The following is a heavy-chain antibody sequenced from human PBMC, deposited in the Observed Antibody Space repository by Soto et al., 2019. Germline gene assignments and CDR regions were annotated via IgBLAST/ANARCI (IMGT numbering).Heavy chain of an antibody. D-gene: IGHD5-18*01. CDR2: ISYDGSNK. CDR1: GFTFSSYG. Sequence: QVQLVESGGGVVQPGRSLRLSCAASGFTFSSYGMHWVRQAPGKGLEWVAVISYDGSNKYYADSVKGRFTISRDNSKNTLYLQMTSLRAEDTAVYYCAKDTDMAVTPVDYWGQGTMVTVSS. V-gene: IGHV3-30*18. J-gene: IGHJ4*02. CDR3: AKDTDMAVTPVDY.